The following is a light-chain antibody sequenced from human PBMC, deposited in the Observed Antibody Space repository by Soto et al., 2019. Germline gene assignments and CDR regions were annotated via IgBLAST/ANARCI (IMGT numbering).Light chain of an antibody. J-gene: IGKJ1*01. CDR1: QSVTNH. Sequence: EIMATKPPGTLSLSPGERATLSCRASQSVTNHLAWYQQKPGQTPRLLIYDASNRAAGVPARFSGSGSGADFTLTISCLEPEDSAVYYCQQRSNWPPITLGQGTKVDIK. V-gene: IGKV3-11*01. CDR3: QQRSNWPPIT. CDR2: DAS.